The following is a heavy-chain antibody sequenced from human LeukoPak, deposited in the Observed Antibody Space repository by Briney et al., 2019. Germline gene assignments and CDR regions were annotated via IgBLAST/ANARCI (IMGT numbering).Heavy chain of an antibody. Sequence: PSGTVSCKASAGTFSSHAMTWVRHAPGQGIEWVGGIIPILGTANYAQKFQGRVTITTDESTSTIYMELSSLRSDDTAVYYCAREPDYWGQGTLVTVSS. CDR2: IIPILGTA. CDR1: AGTFSSHA. V-gene: IGHV1-69*05. CDR3: AREPDY. J-gene: IGHJ4*02.